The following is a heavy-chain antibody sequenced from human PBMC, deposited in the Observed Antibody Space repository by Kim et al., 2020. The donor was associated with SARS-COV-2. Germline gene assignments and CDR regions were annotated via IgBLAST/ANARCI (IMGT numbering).Heavy chain of an antibody. D-gene: IGHD3-22*01. CDR1: GFTFSSYS. CDR3: ARVGGYYDSSGYSKFDY. V-gene: IGHV3-48*04. J-gene: IGHJ4*02. Sequence: GGSLRLSCAASGFTFSSYSMNWVRQAPGKGLEWVSYISSSSSTIYYADSVKGRFTISRDNAKNSLYLQMNSLRAEDTAVYYCARVGGYYDSSGYSKFDYWGQGTLVTVSS. CDR2: ISSSSSTI.